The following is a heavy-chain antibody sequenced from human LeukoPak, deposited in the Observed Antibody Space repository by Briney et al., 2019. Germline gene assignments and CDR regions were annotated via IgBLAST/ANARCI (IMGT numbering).Heavy chain of an antibody. D-gene: IGHD2-15*01. V-gene: IGHV3-64*01. CDR3: AREAIALLAYSLDY. Sequence: PGGSLRLSCAASGFTFSSYAMHWVRQAPGKGLEYVSAIDSNGDNTYYANSVKGRFIISRDNSKNTLYLQMDSLRPEDMGVYYCAREAIALLAYSLDYWGQGTLVTVSS. J-gene: IGHJ4*02. CDR1: GFTFSSYA. CDR2: IDSNGDNT.